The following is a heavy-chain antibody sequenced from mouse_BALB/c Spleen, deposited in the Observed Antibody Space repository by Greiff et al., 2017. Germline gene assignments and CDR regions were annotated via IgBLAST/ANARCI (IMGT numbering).Heavy chain of an antibody. CDR3: TREARQYGNYVKAWFAY. CDR2: IDPETGGT. Sequence: QVQLQQSGAELVRPGASVTLSCKASGYTFTDYEMHWVKQTPVHGLEWIGAIDPETGGTAYNQKFKGKATLTADKSSSTAYMELRSLTSEDSAVYYCTREARQYGNYVKAWFAYWGQGTLVTVSA. D-gene: IGHD2-10*02. V-gene: IGHV1-15*01. J-gene: IGHJ3*01. CDR1: GYTFTDYE.